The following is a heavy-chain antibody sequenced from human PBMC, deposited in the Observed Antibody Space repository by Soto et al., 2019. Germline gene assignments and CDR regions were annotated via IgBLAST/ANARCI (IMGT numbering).Heavy chain of an antibody. D-gene: IGHD2-15*01. V-gene: IGHV4-34*01. CDR2: INHSGST. CDR1: GGSFSGYY. Sequence: QVQLQQWGAGLLKPSETLSLTCAVYGGSFSGYYWSWIRQPPGKGLEWIGEINHSGSTNYNPSLKSLVTISVDTSKNQFSLKLSSVTAADTAVYYCARVRCSGGSCYPTYYYYYGMDVWGQGTTVTVSS. CDR3: ARVRCSGGSCYPTYYYYYGMDV. J-gene: IGHJ6*02.